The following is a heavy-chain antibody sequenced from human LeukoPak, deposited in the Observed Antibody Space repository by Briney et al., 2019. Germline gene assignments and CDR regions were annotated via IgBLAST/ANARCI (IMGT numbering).Heavy chain of an antibody. Sequence: GGSLRLSCAASGLNFSDYYMAWIRQAPGKGLEWVSFISSSGPTAYYGDSVKGRFTVYRDHGKNAPYLYMNSLRAEDTAVCYCAIQMTMTSVVPYFDYWGKGALVTVSS. CDR1: GLNFSDYY. CDR2: ISSSGPTA. CDR3: AIQMTMTSVVPYFDY. J-gene: IGHJ4*02. V-gene: IGHV3-11*04. D-gene: IGHD3-22*01.